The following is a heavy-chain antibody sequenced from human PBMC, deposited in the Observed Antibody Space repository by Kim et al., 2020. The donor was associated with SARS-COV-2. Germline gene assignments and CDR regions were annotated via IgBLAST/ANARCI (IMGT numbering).Heavy chain of an antibody. CDR3: ARDQPGPLTSGGVILPDY. V-gene: IGHV1-3*01. CDR1: GYTFTTYA. J-gene: IGHJ4*02. D-gene: IGHD3-16*02. Sequence: ASVKVSCKASGYTFTTYAMHWVRQAPGQRLEWMGWINAGNGNTKYSQKFQGRVTITRDTSASTAYMELSSLRSEDTAIYYCARDQPGPLTSGGVILPDYWGQGSLVTVSS. CDR2: INAGNGNT.